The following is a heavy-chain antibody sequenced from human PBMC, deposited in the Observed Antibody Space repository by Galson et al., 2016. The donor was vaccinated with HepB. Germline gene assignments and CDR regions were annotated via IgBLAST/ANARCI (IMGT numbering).Heavy chain of an antibody. D-gene: IGHD3-22*01. CDR2: INTNTGNT. CDR3: ERGDSGGYYNI. J-gene: IGHJ4*02. CDR1: GYTFTNFA. Sequence: SVKVSCTASGYTFTNFAMNWVRQAPGQGLQWMGWINTNTGNTTYAQGFTGRFVFSLDTSVSTTYLQISSLKAEDTAVYYCERGDSGGYYNIWGQGTLVTVSS. V-gene: IGHV7-4-1*02.